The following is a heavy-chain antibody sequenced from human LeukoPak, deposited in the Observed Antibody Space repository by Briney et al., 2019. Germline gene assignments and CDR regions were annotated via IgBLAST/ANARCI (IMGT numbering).Heavy chain of an antibody. CDR3: SNRAWGGIAVDGTVAFDI. D-gene: IGHD6-19*01. Sequence: GGSLRLSCAASGFTFSSYAMSWVRQAPGKGLEWVSAISGSGGSTYYADSVKGRFTISRDNSKNTLYLQMNSLRAEDTAVYYCSNRAWGGIAVDGTVAFDIWGQGTMVTVSS. V-gene: IGHV3-23*01. J-gene: IGHJ3*02. CDR2: ISGSGGST. CDR1: GFTFSSYA.